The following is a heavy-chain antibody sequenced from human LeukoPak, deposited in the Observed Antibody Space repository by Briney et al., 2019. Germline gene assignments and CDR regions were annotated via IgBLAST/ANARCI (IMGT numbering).Heavy chain of an antibody. J-gene: IGHJ4*02. Sequence: GGSLRLSCAASGFTFSSYSMNWVRQAPGKGLEWVSSISSSSSYIYYADSVKGRFTISRDNAKNSLYLQMNSLRAEDTAVYYCARDGSVLRFLEWFNEGYYFDYWSQGTLVTVSS. D-gene: IGHD3-3*01. CDR1: GFTFSSYS. CDR3: ARDGSVLRFLEWFNEGYYFDY. CDR2: ISSSSSYI. V-gene: IGHV3-21*01.